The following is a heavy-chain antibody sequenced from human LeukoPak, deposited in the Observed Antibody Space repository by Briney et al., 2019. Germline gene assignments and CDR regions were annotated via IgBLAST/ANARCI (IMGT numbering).Heavy chain of an antibody. CDR1: GFSVSDTY. Sequence: GGSLRLSCAASGFSVSDTYMSWVRQAPGKGMEWVSLLYSGGSTHYADSVKGRFTISRDKSKNMLSLQMNSLRAEDTAVYYCARGKSGIYTRPFDYWGQGTLVTVSS. D-gene: IGHD1-26*01. V-gene: IGHV3-66*01. CDR2: LYSGGST. J-gene: IGHJ4*02. CDR3: ARGKSGIYTRPFDY.